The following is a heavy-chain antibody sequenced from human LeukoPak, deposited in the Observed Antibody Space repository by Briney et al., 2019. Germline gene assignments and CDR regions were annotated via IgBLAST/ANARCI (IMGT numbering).Heavy chain of an antibody. V-gene: IGHV4-39*07. CDR1: GFTVSSNY. CDR3: ASSDSGYDSIDY. CDR2: IYYSGST. J-gene: IGHJ4*02. D-gene: IGHD5-12*01. Sequence: GSLRLSCAASGFTVSSNYMSWVRQAPGKGLEWIGSIYYSGSTYYNPSLKSRVTISVDTSKNQFSLKLRSVTAADTAVYYCASSDSGYDSIDYWGQGTLVTVSS.